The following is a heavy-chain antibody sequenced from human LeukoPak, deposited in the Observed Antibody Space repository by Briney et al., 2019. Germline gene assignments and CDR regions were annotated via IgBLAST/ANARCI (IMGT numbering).Heavy chain of an antibody. CDR2: ISGSGGST. CDR1: GFTFDDYA. CDR3: AKDRLTLDAFDI. J-gene: IGHJ3*02. V-gene: IGHV3-23*01. Sequence: PGGSLRLSCAASGFTFDDYAMHWVRQAPGKGLEWVSGISGSGGSTYYADSVKGRFTISRDNSENTLYLQMNSLTAEDTAVYYCAKDRLTLDAFDIWGQGTMVTVSS.